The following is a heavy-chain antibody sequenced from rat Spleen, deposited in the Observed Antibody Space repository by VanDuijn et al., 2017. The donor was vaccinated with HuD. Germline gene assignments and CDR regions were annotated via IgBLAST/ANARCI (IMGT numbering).Heavy chain of an antibody. V-gene: IGHV5S10*01. Sequence: EVQLVESGGGLVQPGRSLKLSCAASGFTFSDYAMAWVRQAPKKGLEWVATISYDGSRTFYRDSVKGRCTISRDNAKSTLYLQMDSLRSEDTATYYCATGPRILRLDWFAYWGQGTLVTVSS. CDR1: GFTFSDYA. J-gene: IGHJ3*01. CDR2: ISYDGSRT. CDR3: ATGPRILRLDWFAY. D-gene: IGHD1-6*01.